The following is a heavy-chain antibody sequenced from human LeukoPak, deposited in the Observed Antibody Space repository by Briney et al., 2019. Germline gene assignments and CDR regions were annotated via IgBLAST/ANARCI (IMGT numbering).Heavy chain of an antibody. Sequence: SETLSLTCTVSGGSISSYYWSWIRQPPGKGLEWIGYIYYSGRTNYNPSLKSRVTTSVDTSKNQFSLKVSSVTAADTAVYYCVRVDNGGNYFDYWGQGTLVTVSS. CDR1: GGSISSYY. CDR3: VRVDNGGNYFDY. CDR2: IYYSGRT. D-gene: IGHD4-23*01. J-gene: IGHJ4*02. V-gene: IGHV4-59*01.